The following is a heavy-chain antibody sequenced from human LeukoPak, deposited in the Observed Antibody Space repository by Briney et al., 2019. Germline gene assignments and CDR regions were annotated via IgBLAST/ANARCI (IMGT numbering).Heavy chain of an antibody. Sequence: SQTLSLTSAVSGGSISSGDYSWSWIRQPPGKGLEWIGYIYHSGSTYYNPSLKSRVTISVDRSKNQFSLKLSSVTAADTAVYYCARAWYSSSWLIDYWGQGTLVTVSS. D-gene: IGHD6-13*01. V-gene: IGHV4-30-2*01. CDR3: ARAWYSSSWLIDY. CDR2: IYHSGST. CDR1: GGSISSGDYS. J-gene: IGHJ4*02.